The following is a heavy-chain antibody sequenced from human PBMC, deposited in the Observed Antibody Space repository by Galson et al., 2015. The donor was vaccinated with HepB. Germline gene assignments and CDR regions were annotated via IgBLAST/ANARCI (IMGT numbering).Heavy chain of an antibody. D-gene: IGHD2-2*01. CDR1: GGSISSSNW. Sequence: ETLSLTCAVSGGSISSSNWWSWVRQPPGKGLEWIGEIYHSGSTNYNPSLKSRVTISVDKSKNQLSLKLSSVTAADTAVYYCARFWGAWAAAQRYYYYGMDVWGQGTTVTVSS. J-gene: IGHJ6*02. V-gene: IGHV4-4*02. CDR3: ARFWGAWAAAQRYYYYGMDV. CDR2: IYHSGST.